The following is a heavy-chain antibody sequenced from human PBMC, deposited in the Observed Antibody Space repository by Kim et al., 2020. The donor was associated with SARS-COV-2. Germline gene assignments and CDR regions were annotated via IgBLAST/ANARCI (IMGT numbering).Heavy chain of an antibody. Sequence: LKRRVTISVDTSKSQYALKLSSVTAADTAVYYCARGRVGATNYYYYMDVWGQGTTVTVSS. CDR3: ARGRVGATNYYYYMDV. J-gene: IGHJ6*02. D-gene: IGHD1-26*01. V-gene: IGHV4-34*01.